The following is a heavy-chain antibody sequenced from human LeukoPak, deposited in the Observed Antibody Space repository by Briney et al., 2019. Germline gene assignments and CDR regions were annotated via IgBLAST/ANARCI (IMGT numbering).Heavy chain of an antibody. D-gene: IGHD3-16*01. J-gene: IGHJ4*02. CDR1: GGSISSSSYF. Sequence: PSETLSLTCTVSGGSISSSSYFWSWIRQSPGKGLEWIGYIYYSGDTNYNPSLKSRVTISVDTSKNQFSLKLRSVTAADTAVYYCARHVLGSESYFDYWGQGTLFTVSS. CDR2: IYYSGDT. CDR3: ARHVLGSESYFDY. V-gene: IGHV4-61*05.